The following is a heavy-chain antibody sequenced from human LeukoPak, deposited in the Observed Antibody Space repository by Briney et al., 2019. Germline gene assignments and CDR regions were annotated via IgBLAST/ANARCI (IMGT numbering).Heavy chain of an antibody. CDR2: IYYSGST. V-gene: IGHV4-61*01. Sequence: SETLSLTCTVSGGSVSSGSYYWSWIRQPPGKGLEWIGYIYYSGSTNYNPSLKSRVTISVDTSKSQFSLKLSSVTAADTAVYYCARDRGMATITGYYYYYYGMDVWGQGTTVTVSS. CDR1: GGSVSSGSYY. J-gene: IGHJ6*02. CDR3: ARDRGMATITGYYYYYYGMDV. D-gene: IGHD5-24*01.